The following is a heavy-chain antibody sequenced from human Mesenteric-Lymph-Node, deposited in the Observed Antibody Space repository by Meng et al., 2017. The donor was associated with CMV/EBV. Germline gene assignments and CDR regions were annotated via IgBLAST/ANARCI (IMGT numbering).Heavy chain of an antibody. V-gene: IGHV1-18*01. J-gene: IGHJ6*02. CDR3: ARVKGLYGMDV. Sequence: ASVKVSCKASGYTFTSYGISWVRQAPGQGLEWMGWISAYNGNTNYAQKLQGKVTMTTDTSTSTVYMELSSLRSEDTAVYYCARVKGLYGMDVWGQGTTVTVSS. CDR2: ISAYNGNT. CDR1: GYTFTSYG.